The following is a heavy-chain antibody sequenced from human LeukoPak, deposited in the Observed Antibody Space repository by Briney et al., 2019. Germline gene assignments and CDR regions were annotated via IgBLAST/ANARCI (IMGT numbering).Heavy chain of an antibody. Sequence: SETLSLTCAVSGGSISSGGYSWSWIRQPPGKGLEWIGYIYHSGSTYYNPSLKSRVTISVDRSKNQFSLKLSSVTAADTAVYYCARGGYGSSGYFPAEYFQHWGQGTLVTVSS. CDR3: ARGGYGSSGYFPAEYFQH. V-gene: IGHV4-30-2*01. J-gene: IGHJ1*01. D-gene: IGHD3-22*01. CDR2: IYHSGST. CDR1: GGSISSGGYS.